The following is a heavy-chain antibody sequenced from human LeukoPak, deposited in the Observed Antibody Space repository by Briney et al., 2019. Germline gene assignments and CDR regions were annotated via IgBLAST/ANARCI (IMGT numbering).Heavy chain of an antibody. CDR3: ARDRYCSSTSCPASY. V-gene: IGHV3-30*03. Sequence: GGSLRLSCAASGFTFSSYGMHWVRQAPGKGLEWVAVISYDGSNKYYADSVKGRFTISRDNSKNTLYLQMNSLRAEDTAVYYCARDRYCSSTSCPASYWGQGTLVTVSS. J-gene: IGHJ4*02. CDR2: ISYDGSNK. D-gene: IGHD2-2*01. CDR1: GFTFSSYG.